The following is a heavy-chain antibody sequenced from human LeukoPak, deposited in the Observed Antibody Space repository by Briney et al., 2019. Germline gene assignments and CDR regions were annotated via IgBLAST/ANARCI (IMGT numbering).Heavy chain of an antibody. CDR1: GFTFSESW. D-gene: IGHD1-1*01. J-gene: IGHJ4*02. CDR3: AKGKRYPDY. V-gene: IGHV3-7*03. Sequence: GSLRLSCVVSGFTFSESWMSWVRQAPGKGLGWVASLNLDGSDKYYVGSVKGRFTISRDNAKNSLYLQMDSLRVEDTAVYYCAKGKRYPDYWGQGTLVTVSS. CDR2: LNLDGSDK.